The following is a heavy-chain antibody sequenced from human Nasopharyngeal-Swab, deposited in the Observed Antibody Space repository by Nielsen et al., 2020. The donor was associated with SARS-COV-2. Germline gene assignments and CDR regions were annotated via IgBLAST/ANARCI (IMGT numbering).Heavy chain of an antibody. Sequence: WVRQAPGQGLEWVGGIIPIFGRAIYPQNLQGRVTISADEATSTAYMELNSLRSDDTAVYYCARDDNYGSGNYYFWGQGTLVTVSS. D-gene: IGHD3-10*01. CDR2: IIPIFGRA. J-gene: IGHJ4*02. CDR3: ARDDNYGSGNYYF. V-gene: IGHV1-69*01.